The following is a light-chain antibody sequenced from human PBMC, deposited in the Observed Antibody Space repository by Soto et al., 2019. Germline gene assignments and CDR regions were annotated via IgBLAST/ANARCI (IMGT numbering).Light chain of an antibody. CDR3: QQYYSIRRT. Sequence: DIVMTQSPDSLPVSLGERATINCKSSQSLLYSSNNKNYLAWYQQKPGQPPKLLIFWASTRESGVPDRFSGSGSGTDFTLTISSLQAEDVAVYYCQQYYSIRRTFGQGTKVEIK. CDR1: QSLLYSSNNKNY. J-gene: IGKJ1*01. CDR2: WAS. V-gene: IGKV4-1*01.